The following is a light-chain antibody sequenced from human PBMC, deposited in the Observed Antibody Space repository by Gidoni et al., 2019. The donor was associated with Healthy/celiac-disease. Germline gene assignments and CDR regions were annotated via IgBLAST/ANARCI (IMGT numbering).Light chain of an antibody. CDR1: QSISSW. Sequence: DIQMTQSPSTLSTSVGDRVTITCRASQSISSWLAWYQQKPGKAPKVLIYKASSIESGVPSRFSGSGSGTEFTLTISSLQPDDFATYYCQQYNSYPLTFGGXTKVEIK. CDR3: QQYNSYPLT. V-gene: IGKV1-5*03. CDR2: KAS. J-gene: IGKJ4*01.